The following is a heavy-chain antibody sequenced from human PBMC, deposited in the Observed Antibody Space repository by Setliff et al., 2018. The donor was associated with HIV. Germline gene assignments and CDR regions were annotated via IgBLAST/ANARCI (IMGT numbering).Heavy chain of an antibody. CDR3: ARASTGYSSLWYRNGLTSYSYMDV. CDR2: MHNSGST. CDR1: GDSISSSAYY. D-gene: IGHD4-4*01. Sequence: PSETLSLTCTVSGDSISSSAYYWGWTRQPPGKGLEWIGSMHNSGSTYYNPSVKSRVTISVDTSKNHFSLRLSSVTAADTAVFYCARASTGYSSLWYRNGLTSYSYMDVWGRGTKVTVSS. J-gene: IGHJ6*03. V-gene: IGHV4-39*02.